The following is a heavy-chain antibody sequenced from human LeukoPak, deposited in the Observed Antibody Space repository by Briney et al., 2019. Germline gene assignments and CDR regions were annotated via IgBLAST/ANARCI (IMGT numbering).Heavy chain of an antibody. Sequence: PGGSLRLSCAASGFTFSDYYMSWIRQAPGKGLEWVSYISSSGSTIYYADSVKGRFTISRDNAKNSLYLQMNSLRAEDTAVYYCARDNYYYDSSGYYIDYWGRGTLVTVSS. CDR2: ISSSGSTI. CDR1: GFTFSDYY. J-gene: IGHJ4*02. D-gene: IGHD3-22*01. V-gene: IGHV3-11*01. CDR3: ARDNYYYDSSGYYIDY.